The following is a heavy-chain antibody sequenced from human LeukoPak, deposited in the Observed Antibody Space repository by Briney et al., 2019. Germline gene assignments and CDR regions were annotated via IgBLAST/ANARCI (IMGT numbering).Heavy chain of an antibody. CDR1: GYTFTSYD. CDR3: ARDQGYSSGWSEGYYYYGMDV. CDR2: MNANSGNT. D-gene: IGHD6-19*01. V-gene: IGHV1-8*01. Sequence: ASVKVSCKASGYTFTSYDINWVRQATGQGLEWMGWMNANSGNTGYAQKFQGRVTMTRNTSISTAYMELSSLRSEDTAVYYCARDQGYSSGWSEGYYYYGMDVWGQGTTVTVSS. J-gene: IGHJ6*02.